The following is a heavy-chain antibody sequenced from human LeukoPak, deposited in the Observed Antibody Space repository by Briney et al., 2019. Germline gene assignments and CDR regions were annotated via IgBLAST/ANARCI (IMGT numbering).Heavy chain of an antibody. Sequence: PGGSLRLSCAASGFTFSSYAMSWVRQAPGKGLEWVSAISGSGGSTYYADSVKGRFTISRDNSKNTLYLQMNSLRAEDTAVYYCAKDRREYYYDSSGIDAFDIWGQGTMVTVSS. J-gene: IGHJ3*02. D-gene: IGHD3-22*01. CDR1: GFTFSSYA. CDR3: AKDRREYYYDSSGIDAFDI. V-gene: IGHV3-23*01. CDR2: ISGSGGST.